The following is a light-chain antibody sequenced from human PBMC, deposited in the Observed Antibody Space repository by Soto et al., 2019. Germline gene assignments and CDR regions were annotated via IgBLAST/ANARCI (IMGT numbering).Light chain of an antibody. J-gene: IGKJ1*01. Sequence: AIQMTQSPSSLSASVEDRVTITCRASQDIRNELAWYQHNPGKAPKLLIYAASYLQGGVPSRFRGAGSGTDFTLTISSLQPEDFATYYCLLDYNYPRTFGQGTKVEIK. CDR3: LLDYNYPRT. V-gene: IGKV1-6*01. CDR2: AAS. CDR1: QDIRNE.